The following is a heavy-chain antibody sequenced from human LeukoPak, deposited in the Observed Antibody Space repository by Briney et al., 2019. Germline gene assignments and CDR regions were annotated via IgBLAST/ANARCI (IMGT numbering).Heavy chain of an antibody. Sequence: GRSLRLSCAASGYRFGDYSVNWVRQAPGKGLEWLSYISSTSATIYYADSVKGRFTISRDNARDSLYLQMNNLRVEDTAVYYCARDPARPPGYYMDVWGRGTTVTVSS. D-gene: IGHD6-6*01. V-gene: IGHV3-48*01. CDR3: ARDPARPPGYYMDV. CDR2: ISSTSATI. J-gene: IGHJ6*03. CDR1: GYRFGDYS.